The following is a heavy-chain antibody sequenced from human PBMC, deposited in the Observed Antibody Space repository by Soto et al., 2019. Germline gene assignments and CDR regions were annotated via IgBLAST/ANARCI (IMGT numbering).Heavy chain of an antibody. J-gene: IGHJ6*03. Sequence: GGSLRLSCAASGFTVSSNYMSWVRQAPGKGLEWVSVIYSGGSTYYADSVKGRFTISRDNSKNTLYLQMNSLRAEDTAVYYCARCINYGHYYMDIWGKETTVTVSS. V-gene: IGHV3-66*01. CDR2: IYSGGST. CDR3: ARCINYGHYYMDI. CDR1: GFTVSSNY. D-gene: IGHD4-17*01.